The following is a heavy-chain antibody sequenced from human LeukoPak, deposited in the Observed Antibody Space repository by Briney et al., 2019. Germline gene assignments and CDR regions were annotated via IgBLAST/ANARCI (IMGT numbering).Heavy chain of an antibody. D-gene: IGHD6-19*01. Sequence: PGRSLRLSCAASGFTFSTYGMHWVRQAPGKGLEWVALTSYDGSNKYYADSVKGRFTISRDNSKNTLYLQMNSLRADDTAVYYCAKEIAVAGTSFDYWGQGTLVIVSS. J-gene: IGHJ4*02. V-gene: IGHV3-30*18. CDR3: AKEIAVAGTSFDY. CDR1: GFTFSTYG. CDR2: TSYDGSNK.